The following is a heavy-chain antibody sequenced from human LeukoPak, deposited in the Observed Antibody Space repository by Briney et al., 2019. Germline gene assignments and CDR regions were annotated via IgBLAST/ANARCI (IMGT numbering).Heavy chain of an antibody. Sequence: PGGSLRLSCAASGFTFSSYWMHWVRQAPGKGLVWVSRINSDGSSTSYADSVKGRFTISRDNAKNTLYLQMNSLRAEDTAVYYCAKYSSSPGGRDYFDYFGQGTLVTVSS. CDR2: INSDGSST. CDR3: AKYSSSPGGRDYFDY. D-gene: IGHD6-6*01. J-gene: IGHJ4*02. CDR1: GFTFSSYW. V-gene: IGHV3-74*01.